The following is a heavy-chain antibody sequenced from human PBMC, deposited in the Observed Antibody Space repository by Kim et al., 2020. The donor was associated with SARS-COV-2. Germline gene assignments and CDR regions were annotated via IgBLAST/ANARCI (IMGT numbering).Heavy chain of an antibody. V-gene: IGHV1-18*01. CDR1: GYPFSTYG. D-gene: IGHD3-10*01. Sequence: ASVKVSCKASGYPFSTYGFTWVRQAPGQGLEWMGWISTYNGNTNYAQKLQGRVTMTTDTSTTTAYMELRTLRSDDTAVYYCARGWFGELLGYYYYGVDVW. J-gene: IGHJ6*01. CDR2: ISTYNGNT. CDR3: ARGWFGELLGYYYYGVDV.